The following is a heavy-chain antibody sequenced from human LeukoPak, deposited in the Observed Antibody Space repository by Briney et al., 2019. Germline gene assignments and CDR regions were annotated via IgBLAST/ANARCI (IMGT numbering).Heavy chain of an antibody. Sequence: PGGSLRLSCAASGLTFSSSAMSWVRQAPGKGLEWVSAISASGGSTYYAETVKGRFTISRDNSKNTLYLQMNSLRAEDTAVYYCAKDARVWGSYRSSFFDYWGQGTLVTVSS. V-gene: IGHV3-23*01. CDR2: ISASGGST. D-gene: IGHD3-16*02. J-gene: IGHJ4*02. CDR1: GLTFSSSA. CDR3: AKDARVWGSYRSSFFDY.